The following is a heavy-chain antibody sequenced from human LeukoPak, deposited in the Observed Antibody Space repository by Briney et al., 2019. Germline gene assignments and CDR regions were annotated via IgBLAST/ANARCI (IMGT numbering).Heavy chain of an antibody. V-gene: IGHV3-66*01. J-gene: IGHJ4*02. D-gene: IGHD6-19*01. CDR1: GFTVSSSY. Sequence: GGSLRLSCAASGFTVSSSYMTWVCQAPGKRLEWVSTIYSGGSTYYPDSVKGRFTISRDNSKNTMYLQVQRLRAEDTAVYYCARASRSPGYSSGYYPYYFDYWGQGTLVTVSS. CDR3: ARASRSPGYSSGYYPYYFDY. CDR2: IYSGGST.